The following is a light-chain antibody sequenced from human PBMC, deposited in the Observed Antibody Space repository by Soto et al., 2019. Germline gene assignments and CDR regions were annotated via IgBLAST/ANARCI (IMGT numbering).Light chain of an antibody. CDR2: RNN. CDR3: AAWDASLSAVYV. V-gene: IGLV1-47*01. CDR1: SSNIGSNY. Sequence: QSVLTQPPSASGTPGQRVTISCSGSSSNIGSNYVYWYQQLPGTAPKLLIYRNNQRPSGVPDRFSGSKSGTSASLAISGLRSEDEADYYCAAWDASLSAVYVFGTGTKVTVL. J-gene: IGLJ1*01.